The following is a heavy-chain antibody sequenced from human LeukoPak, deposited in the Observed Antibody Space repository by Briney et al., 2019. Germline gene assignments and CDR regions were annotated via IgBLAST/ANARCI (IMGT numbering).Heavy chain of an antibody. CDR1: GGSISSSSYY. CDR2: IYYSGST. Sequence: SETLSLTRTVSGGSISSSSYYWGWIRQPPGKGLEWIGSIYYSGSTYYNPSLKSRVTISVDTSKNQFSLKLSSVTAADTAVYYCARGRKGLDYWGQGTLVTVSS. CDR3: ARGRKGLDY. J-gene: IGHJ4*02. V-gene: IGHV4-39*01.